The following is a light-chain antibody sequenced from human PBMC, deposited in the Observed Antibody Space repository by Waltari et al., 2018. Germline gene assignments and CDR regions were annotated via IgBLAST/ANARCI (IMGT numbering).Light chain of an antibody. CDR2: EVS. V-gene: IGLV2-8*01. J-gene: IGLJ2*01. CDR3: SSYAGSNNLV. CDR1: SSDVGGYNY. Sequence: QSALTQPPSASGSPGQSVTISCTGTSSDVGGYNYVSWYQQHPGKAPKLMIYEVSKRPSGVPSRFSGSKSGNTASLTVAGLQAEDEADYCCSSYAGSNNLVFGGGTKLTVL.